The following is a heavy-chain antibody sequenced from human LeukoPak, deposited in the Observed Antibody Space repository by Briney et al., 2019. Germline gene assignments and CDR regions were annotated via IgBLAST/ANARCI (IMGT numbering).Heavy chain of an antibody. D-gene: IGHD3-22*01. CDR1: GGSISSYY. CDR2: IYYSGST. V-gene: IGHV4-59*01. J-gene: IGHJ6*02. Sequence: TSETLSLTCTVSGGSISSYYWSWIRQPPGKGLEWIGYIYYSGSTNYNPSLKSRVTISVDTSKNQFSLKLSSVTAADTAVYYCARGGGYSYGMDVWGQGTTVTVSS. CDR3: ARGGGYSYGMDV.